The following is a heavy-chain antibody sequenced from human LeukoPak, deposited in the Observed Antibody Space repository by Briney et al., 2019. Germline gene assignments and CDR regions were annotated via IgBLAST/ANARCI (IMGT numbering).Heavy chain of an antibody. CDR1: GFTFTSYY. CDR3: AKDRYSSSWYWFDP. J-gene: IGHJ5*02. CDR2: ISGDGSNT. V-gene: IGHV3-74*01. D-gene: IGHD6-13*01. Sequence: GGSLRLSCAASGFTFTSYYMHWVRQAPGKGLVWVSRISGDGSNTIYADSVKGRFTISRDNSKNTLYLQMNSLRAEDTAVYYCAKDRYSSSWYWFDPWGQGTLVTVSS.